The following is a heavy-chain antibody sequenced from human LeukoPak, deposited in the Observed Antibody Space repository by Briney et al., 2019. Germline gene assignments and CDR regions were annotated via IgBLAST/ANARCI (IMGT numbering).Heavy chain of an antibody. V-gene: IGHV3-11*04. Sequence: GGSLRLSCAASGFTFRDYYMSWIRQAPGKGLEWVSYISSSGSTIYYADSVKGRFTISRDNAKNSLYLQMNSLRAEDTAVYYCARRYYYGSGSYPPDVWGQGTTVTVSS. J-gene: IGHJ6*02. CDR3: ARRYYYGSGSYPPDV. D-gene: IGHD3-10*01. CDR1: GFTFRDYY. CDR2: ISSSGSTI.